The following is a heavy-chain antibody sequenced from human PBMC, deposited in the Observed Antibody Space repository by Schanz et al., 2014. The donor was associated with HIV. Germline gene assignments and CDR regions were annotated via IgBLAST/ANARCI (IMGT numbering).Heavy chain of an antibody. CDR1: GFTFSNYG. Sequence: QVQLVESGGGVVQPGRSLRLSCTASGFTFSNYGMHWVRQAPGKGLEWVAAIWYDGSNKFYADSVKGRFTISRDNSKNTLYLQMNNLRAEDTALYYCVTEQYSTISACGQGALVIVSS. CDR3: VTEQYSTISA. D-gene: IGHD2-15*01. CDR2: IWYDGSNK. J-gene: IGHJ5*02. V-gene: IGHV3-33*01.